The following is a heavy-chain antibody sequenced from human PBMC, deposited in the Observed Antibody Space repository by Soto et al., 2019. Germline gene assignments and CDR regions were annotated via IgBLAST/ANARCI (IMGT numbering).Heavy chain of an antibody. V-gene: IGHV1-24*01. CDR2: FDPEDGET. D-gene: IGHD3-3*01. Sequence: ASVKVSCKVSGYTLTELSMHWVRQAPGKGLEWMGGFDPEDGETIYAQKFQGRVTMTEDTSTDTAYMELSSLRSEDTAVYYCATQTRPTIFGPDWFDPWGQGTLVTVSS. CDR1: GYTLTELS. J-gene: IGHJ5*02. CDR3: ATQTRPTIFGPDWFDP.